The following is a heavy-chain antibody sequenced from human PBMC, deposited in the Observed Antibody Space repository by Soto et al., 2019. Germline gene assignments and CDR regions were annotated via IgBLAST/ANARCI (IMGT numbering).Heavy chain of an antibody. D-gene: IGHD6-13*01. Sequence: PSDTLSLTCAVYGASFSNHYWSWIRQPPGKGLEWIGEISHPGGTNYTPSLKSRVTISVDTSKNQFSLTLTSVTAADTAVYYCARGFRGRSSSWLVPWGQGTPVTVSS. CDR3: ARGFRGRSSSWLVP. J-gene: IGHJ5*02. CDR1: GASFSNHY. V-gene: IGHV4-34*01. CDR2: ISHPGGT.